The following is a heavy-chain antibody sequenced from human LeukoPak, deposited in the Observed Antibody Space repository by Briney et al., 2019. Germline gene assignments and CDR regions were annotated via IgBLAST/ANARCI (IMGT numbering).Heavy chain of an antibody. Sequence: GGSLRLSCAASGFTFSSYGMHWVRQAPGKGLEWVAVISYDGRNKYHADSVKGRFTISRDDSKNTVYLQMNNLRAEDTAVYYCAKGGVATVDYFDYWGQGTLVTVSS. J-gene: IGHJ4*02. CDR2: ISYDGRNK. D-gene: IGHD5-12*01. CDR1: GFTFSSYG. CDR3: AKGGVATVDYFDY. V-gene: IGHV3-30*18.